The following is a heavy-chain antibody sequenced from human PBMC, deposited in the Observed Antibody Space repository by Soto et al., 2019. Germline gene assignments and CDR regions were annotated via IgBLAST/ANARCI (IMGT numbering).Heavy chain of an antibody. CDR1: GFTFSSYA. CDR3: MKDQTGSEPIDP. V-gene: IGHV3-64D*06. D-gene: IGHD3-9*01. CDR2: ISSNGGST. J-gene: IGHJ5*02. Sequence: GGSLRLSCSASGFTFSSYAMHWVRQAPGKGLEYASAISSNGGSTYYADSVKGRFTISRDNSKNTLYLQMSSLRAEDTAVYYCMKDQTGSEPIDPWGQGTLVTVSS.